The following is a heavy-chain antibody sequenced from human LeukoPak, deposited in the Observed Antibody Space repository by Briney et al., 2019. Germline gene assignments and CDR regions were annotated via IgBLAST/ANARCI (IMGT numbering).Heavy chain of an antibody. CDR3: VTPDFDY. J-gene: IGHJ4*02. CDR2: IRTKAHGGTT. Sequence: PGESLRLSCTTSGFTLADYAMSWVRQAPGKGLEWLAFIRTKAHGGTTEYAASVKGRFFISRDDSKSITYLQMNSLKTEDTAVYYCVTPDFDYWGQGTLVTVSS. CDR1: GFTLADYA. D-gene: IGHD2-21*02. V-gene: IGHV3-49*04.